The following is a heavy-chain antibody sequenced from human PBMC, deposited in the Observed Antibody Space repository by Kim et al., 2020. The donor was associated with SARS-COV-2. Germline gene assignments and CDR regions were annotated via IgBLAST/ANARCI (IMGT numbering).Heavy chain of an antibody. CDR1: GFTFSSYS. CDR2: ISSSGSSI. Sequence: GGSLRLSCAASGFTFSSYSMNWVRQAPGKGLEWVSYISSSGSSIYNADSVTGRFTISRDNAKNSLYLQMSSLRDEDTAVYYCAITVAAAGGLTYWGQGALVTVSS. J-gene: IGHJ4*02. V-gene: IGHV3-48*02. D-gene: IGHD6-13*01. CDR3: AITVAAAGGLTY.